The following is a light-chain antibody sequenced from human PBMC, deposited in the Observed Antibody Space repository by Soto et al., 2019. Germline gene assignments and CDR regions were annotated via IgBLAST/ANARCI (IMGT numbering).Light chain of an antibody. J-gene: IGLJ2*01. CDR2: GNN. CDR1: SYNIGAGYD. V-gene: IGLV1-40*01. Sequence: QSVLTQPPSVSGAPGQRVTISCTGSSYNIGAGYDVHWYQQLPGTAPKLLIYGNNNRPSGVPDRFSGSKSGTSASLAITGLQAEDEADYYCQSYDSSLSALFGGGTKLTVL. CDR3: QSYDSSLSAL.